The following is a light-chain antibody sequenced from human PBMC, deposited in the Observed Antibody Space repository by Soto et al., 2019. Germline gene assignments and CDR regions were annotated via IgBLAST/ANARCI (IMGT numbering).Light chain of an antibody. CDR2: RAS. CDR3: QHYNSYSEA. Sequence: DIQMTQSPSTLSGSVGDRGTITCRASQTISSWLAWYQHKPGKAPKLLIYRASTLKSGVPSRFSGSGSGTEFPLTISSLQPDDFATYYCQHYNSYSEAFGQGTKVELK. J-gene: IGKJ1*01. CDR1: QTISSW. V-gene: IGKV1-5*03.